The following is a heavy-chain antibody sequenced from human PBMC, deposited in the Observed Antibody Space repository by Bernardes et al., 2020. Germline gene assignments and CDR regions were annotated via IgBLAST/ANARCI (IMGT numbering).Heavy chain of an antibody. J-gene: IGHJ4*02. D-gene: IGHD2-15*01. CDR2: IYSGGST. V-gene: IGHV3-53*01. CDR3: AALGHCSGGSCYRYFDY. Sequence: GGSLRLSCAASGFTVSSNYMSWVRQAPGKGLEWVSVIYSGGSTYYADSVKGRFTISRDNSKNTLYLQMNSLRAEDTAVYYCAALGHCSGGSCYRYFDYWGQGTLVTVSS. CDR1: GFTVSSNY.